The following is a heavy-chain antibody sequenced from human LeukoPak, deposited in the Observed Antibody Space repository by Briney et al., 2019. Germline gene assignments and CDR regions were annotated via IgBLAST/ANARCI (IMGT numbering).Heavy chain of an antibody. J-gene: IGHJ4*02. Sequence: GASVKVTFKASGYTFTSYGISWVRQAPGQGLEWMGWISAYNGNTNYAQKLQGRVTMTTDTSTSTAYMELRSLRSDDTAVYYCARDRGDYYDYVWGSYVIDYWGQGTLVTVSS. CDR2: ISAYNGNT. CDR3: ARDRGDYYDYVWGSYVIDY. D-gene: IGHD3-16*01. CDR1: GYTFTSYG. V-gene: IGHV1-18*01.